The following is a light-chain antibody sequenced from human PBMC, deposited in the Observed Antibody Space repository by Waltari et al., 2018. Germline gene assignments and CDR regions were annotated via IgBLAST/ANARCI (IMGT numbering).Light chain of an antibody. CDR1: QSIDFR. V-gene: IGKV3-11*01. CDR2: DAS. Sequence: EIVLTESPVTLSVSPGERVTLSCRASQSIDFRLARYPQRPGQAPRLVISDASYRATGIPARFSGSGSGTDFTLTISSLEPEDIATYYCQQLSRWPLTFGGGTKVEF. CDR3: QQLSRWPLT. J-gene: IGKJ4*01.